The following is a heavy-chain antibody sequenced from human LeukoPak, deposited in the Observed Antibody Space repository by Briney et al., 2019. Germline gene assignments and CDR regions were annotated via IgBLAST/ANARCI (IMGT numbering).Heavy chain of an antibody. V-gene: IGHV3-30*18. J-gene: IGHJ4*02. CDR1: GFTFSRYG. CDR3: AKDLYYEMVVTAFDW. CDR2: ISYDGSNK. Sequence: GRSLRLSCAASGFTFSRYGMHWVRQAPGKGLEWVAVISYDGSNKYYADSVKGRFTISRDNSKNTLYLQMNSLRAEDTAVYYCAKDLYYEMVVTAFDWWGEGTLVTAPS. D-gene: IGHD2-21*02.